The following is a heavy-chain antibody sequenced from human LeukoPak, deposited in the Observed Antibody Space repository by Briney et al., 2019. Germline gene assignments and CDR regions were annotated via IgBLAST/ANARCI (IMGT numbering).Heavy chain of an antibody. V-gene: IGHV4-4*07. J-gene: IGHJ4*02. CDR2: IYTSGST. Sequence: PSETLSLTCTVSGGSISSYYWSWIRQPAGKGLEWIGRIYTSGSTNYNPSLKSRVTMSVDTSENQFSLKLSSVTAADTAVYYCARTWGTGVGATSTIDSWGQGTLVTVSS. CDR1: GGSISSYY. D-gene: IGHD1-26*01. CDR3: ARTWGTGVGATSTIDS.